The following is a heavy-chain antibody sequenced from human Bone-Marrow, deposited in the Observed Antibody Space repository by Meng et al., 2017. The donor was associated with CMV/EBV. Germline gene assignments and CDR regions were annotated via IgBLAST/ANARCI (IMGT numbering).Heavy chain of an antibody. D-gene: IGHD3-22*01. V-gene: IGHV1-2*02. J-gene: IGHJ6*02. Sequence: ASVKVSCKASGYTFTGYYMHWVRQAPGQGLEWMGWINPNSGGTNYAQKFQGRVTMTRDTSISTAYMELSRLRSDETAVYYCARVMIVVNRRYYYYGMDVWGQGTTVTVSS. CDR1: GYTFTGYY. CDR2: INPNSGGT. CDR3: ARVMIVVNRRYYYYGMDV.